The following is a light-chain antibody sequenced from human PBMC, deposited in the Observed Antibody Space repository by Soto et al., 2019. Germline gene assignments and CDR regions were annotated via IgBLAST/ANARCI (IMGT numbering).Light chain of an antibody. V-gene: IGKV3-15*01. CDR1: QSVSRN. CDR2: GAS. Sequence: ETVMTQSPATLSVSPGERATLSCRASQSVSRNLAWYQQKPGQAPRLLIYGASTRATGIPARFSGSGSGTEFTLTISSLQSEDFAVYYCQQYNSWPLTFGGGTKVEIK. J-gene: IGKJ4*01. CDR3: QQYNSWPLT.